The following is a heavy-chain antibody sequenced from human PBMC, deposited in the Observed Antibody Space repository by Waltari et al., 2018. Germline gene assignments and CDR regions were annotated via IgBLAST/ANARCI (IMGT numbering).Heavy chain of an antibody. CDR3: AKGSSWYPKYYFDY. CDR2: ISGSGGST. J-gene: IGHJ4*02. V-gene: IGHV3-23*01. D-gene: IGHD6-13*01. CDR1: GFTFSSYA. Sequence: EVQLLESGGGLVQPGGSLRLSCAASGFTFSSYAMSWVRQAPGKGLEWVSAISGSGGSTYYADSVKGLFTISRDNSKNSLYLQMNSLRAEDTAVYYCAKGSSWYPKYYFDYWGQGTLVTVSS.